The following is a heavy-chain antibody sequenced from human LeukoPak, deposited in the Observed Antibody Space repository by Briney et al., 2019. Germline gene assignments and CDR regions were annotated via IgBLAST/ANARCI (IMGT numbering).Heavy chain of an antibody. V-gene: IGHV4-59*01. CDR3: ARYSGSYALFDY. Sequence: SETLSLTCIVSGGSISGYYWSWIRQPPGKGLEWIGYIYYSGSTNYNPSLKSRVTISVDTSKNQFSLKLSSVTAADTAVYYCARYSGSYALFDYWGQGTLVTVSS. D-gene: IGHD1-26*01. CDR1: GGSISGYY. CDR2: IYYSGST. J-gene: IGHJ4*02.